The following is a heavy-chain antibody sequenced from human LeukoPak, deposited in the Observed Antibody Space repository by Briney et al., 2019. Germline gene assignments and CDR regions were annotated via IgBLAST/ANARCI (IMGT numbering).Heavy chain of an antibody. CDR2: ISSNGGST. V-gene: IGHV3-64*01. D-gene: IGHD3-10*01. CDR1: GFTFSSYA. CDR3: ARESTMVRGVIDY. Sequence: GGSLRLSCAASGFTFSSYAMHWVRQAPGKGLEYVSAISSNGGSTYYANSVKGRFTISRDNSKNTLYLQMGSLRAEDIAVYYCARESTMVRGVIDYWGQGTLVTVSS. J-gene: IGHJ4*02.